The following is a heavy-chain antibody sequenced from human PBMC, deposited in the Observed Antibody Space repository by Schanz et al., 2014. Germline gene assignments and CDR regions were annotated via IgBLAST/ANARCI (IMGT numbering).Heavy chain of an antibody. CDR2: VIPNSGDT. J-gene: IGHJ4*02. V-gene: IGHV1-2*04. Sequence: QVQLVQSGADVKKPGSSVRVSCKASGGTFSRLTFSWVRQAPGQGLEWMGRVIPNSGDTNYAQKFQGWVTMTRDTSISTAYMEVSRLRSDDTAVYYCARGGYSSGWYDRDIAHFDYWGQGTLVTVSS. CDR3: ARGGYSSGWYDRDIAHFDY. D-gene: IGHD6-19*01. CDR1: GGTFSRLT.